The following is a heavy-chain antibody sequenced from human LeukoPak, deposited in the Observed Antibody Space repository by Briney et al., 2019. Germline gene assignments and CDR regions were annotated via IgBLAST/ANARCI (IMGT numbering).Heavy chain of an antibody. CDR3: ARQVQTYYDFWSGYSYYFDY. V-gene: IGHV4-38-2*02. CDR2: IYHSGST. J-gene: IGHJ4*02. Sequence: PSETLSLTCTVSGYSISSGYYWGWIRQPPGKGLEWIGSIYHSGSTYYNPSLKSRVTISVDTSKNQFSLKLSSVTAADTAVYYCARQVQTYYDFWSGYSYYFDYWGQGTLVTVSS. D-gene: IGHD3-3*01. CDR1: GYSISSGYY.